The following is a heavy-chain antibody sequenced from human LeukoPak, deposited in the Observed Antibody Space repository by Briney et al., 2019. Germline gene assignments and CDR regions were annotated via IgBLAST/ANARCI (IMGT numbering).Heavy chain of an antibody. CDR2: ISYHGSNK. CDR1: GFTFSSYG. J-gene: IGHJ4*02. Sequence: GGSLRLSCAASGFTFSSYGVHWVRQAPGKGLEWVAVISYHGSNKYYADSVKGRVTISRDNSRNTLYLQMNSLRAEDTAVYYCARAHYYDSGNDYWGQGTLVTVSS. CDR3: ARAHYYDSGNDY. V-gene: IGHV3-30*03. D-gene: IGHD3-22*01.